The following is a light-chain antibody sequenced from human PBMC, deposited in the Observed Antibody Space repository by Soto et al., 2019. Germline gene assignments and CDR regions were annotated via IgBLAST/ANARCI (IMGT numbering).Light chain of an antibody. J-gene: IGLJ2*01. CDR3: ASWDYNLSGVI. CDR2: SND. Sequence: QSVLTQPPSVSGTPGQRVSISCSGGSSDLGSTAVDWYHQLQGTAPKLLIYSNDQRPSGVPDRFSGSKSGTSAPLAISGLQAEDDDDYFCASWDYNLSGVIFGGGTKLTVL. V-gene: IGLV1-44*01. CDR1: SSDLGSTA.